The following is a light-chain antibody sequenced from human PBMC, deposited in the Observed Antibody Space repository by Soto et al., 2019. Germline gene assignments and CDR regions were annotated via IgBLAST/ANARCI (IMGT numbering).Light chain of an antibody. CDR3: SSYTSSSTLGVV. V-gene: IGLV2-14*01. J-gene: IGLJ2*01. CDR1: SSDVGGYNY. Sequence: QSALNQPASVSGSPGQSITISCTGTSSDVGGYNYVSWYQQHPGKAPKLMIYDVSNRPSGVSNRFSGSKSGNMASLTISGLQAEDEADYYCSSYTSSSTLGVVFGGGTKLTV. CDR2: DVS.